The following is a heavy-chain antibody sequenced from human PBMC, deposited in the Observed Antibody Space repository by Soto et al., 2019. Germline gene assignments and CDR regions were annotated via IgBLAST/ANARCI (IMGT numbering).Heavy chain of an antibody. CDR2: IYYSGST. CDR3: ARSPPYYYDSSGYYGFDY. CDR1: GGSISSGGYY. D-gene: IGHD3-22*01. Sequence: QVQLQESGPGLVKPSQTLSLTCTVSGGSISSGGYYWSWIRQHPGKGLEWIGYIYYSGSTYYNPSLQSRVTISVDTSKNQFSLKLSSVTAADTAVYYCARSPPYYYDSSGYYGFDYWGQGTLVTVSS. V-gene: IGHV4-31*03. J-gene: IGHJ4*02.